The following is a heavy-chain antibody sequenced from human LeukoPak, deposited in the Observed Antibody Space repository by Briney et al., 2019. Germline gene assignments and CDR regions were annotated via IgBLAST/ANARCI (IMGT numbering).Heavy chain of an antibody. CDR2: ISSTSNTI. V-gene: IGHV3-48*01. D-gene: IGHD5-18*01. CDR1: GFTFSRYS. J-gene: IGHJ4*02. CDR3: ARVGYTYGYYDF. Sequence: GGSLRLSCTASGFTFSRYSMNWVRQAPGKGLEWVSYISSTSNTIYYADSVKGRFTVPRDNAKNSLHLQMNSLRAEDTAVYYCARVGYTYGYYDFWGQGTLVTVSS.